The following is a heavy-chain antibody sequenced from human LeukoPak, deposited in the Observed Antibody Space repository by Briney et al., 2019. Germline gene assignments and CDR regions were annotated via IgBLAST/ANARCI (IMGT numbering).Heavy chain of an antibody. J-gene: IGHJ4*02. CDR1: GVTLGGYW. Sequence: GGSLRLSCAASGVTLGGYWMSRVRQAPGRGLEWVASIKADGSGKYYMDSVKGRFTISRDNAKNSLYLQMSSLRTEDTAVYYCARGDHDSWGQGSLVTVSS. V-gene: IGHV3-7*03. CDR2: IKADGSGK. CDR3: ARGDHDS.